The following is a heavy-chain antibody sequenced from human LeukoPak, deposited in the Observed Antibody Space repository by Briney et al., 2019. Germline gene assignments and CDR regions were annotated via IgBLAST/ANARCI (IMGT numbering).Heavy chain of an antibody. CDR2: ISGTGDNT. D-gene: IGHD6-13*01. V-gene: IGHV3-23*01. CDR3: ASGWGYRSSWYEP. CDR1: GFTFSSIA. Sequence: GGSLRLSCAASGFTFSSIAVSWVRQAPGKGLEWVSGISGTGDNTYYADSVKGRFTISRDNAKNSLYLQMNSLRAEDTAVYYCASGWGYRSSWYEPWGQGTLVTVSS. J-gene: IGHJ5*02.